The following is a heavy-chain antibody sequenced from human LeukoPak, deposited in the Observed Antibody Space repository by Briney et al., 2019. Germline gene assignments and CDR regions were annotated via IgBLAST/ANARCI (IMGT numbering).Heavy chain of an antibody. CDR2: IDYRGST. J-gene: IGHJ4*02. D-gene: IGHD2-2*01. Sequence: KXSETLSLTGTVSGGSISSGDYYWSGIRQPPGKGREGIGYIDYRGSTYYNPSLKSRVTISVDTPKNQFSLKLSSVTAADTAVYYCASLSYGGYADFDYWGQGTLVTVSS. CDR1: GGSISSGDYY. CDR3: ASLSYGGYADFDY. V-gene: IGHV4-30-4*01.